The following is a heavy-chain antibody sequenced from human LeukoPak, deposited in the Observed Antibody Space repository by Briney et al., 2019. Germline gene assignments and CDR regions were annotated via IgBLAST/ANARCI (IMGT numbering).Heavy chain of an antibody. CDR1: GFTFSDYI. Sequence: PPGGSLRLSCAASGFTFSDYILDWVRQAPGKGLEWVGRIRRGANSYTTEYAASVKGRFTISRDDSRNSLYLHMNSLRTEDTAVYHCSRDGGEGGNSAFDIWGQGTMVTVSS. V-gene: IGHV3-72*01. CDR2: IRRGANSYTT. J-gene: IGHJ3*02. CDR3: SRDGGEGGNSAFDI. D-gene: IGHD3-16*01.